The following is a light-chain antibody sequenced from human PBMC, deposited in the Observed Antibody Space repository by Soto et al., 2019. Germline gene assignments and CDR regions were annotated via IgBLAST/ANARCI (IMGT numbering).Light chain of an antibody. CDR3: QQYNSQWT. J-gene: IGKJ1*01. Sequence: IQMTQSPSTLSASLVDRVAITCRASQSISSWLAWYQQKPGKAPKLLIYDASSLESGVPSRFSGSGSGTEFTLTISSLQPDDFATYYCQQYNSQWTFGQGTKVDI. CDR1: QSISSW. CDR2: DAS. V-gene: IGKV1-5*01.